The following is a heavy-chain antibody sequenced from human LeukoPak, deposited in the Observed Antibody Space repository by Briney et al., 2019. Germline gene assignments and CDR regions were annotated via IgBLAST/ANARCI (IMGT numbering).Heavy chain of an antibody. CDR3: ARKATTGPTKAGFDI. D-gene: IGHD4-17*01. CDR1: GYSISSSNY. Sequence: SETLSLTCAVSGYSISSSNYWAWIRQPPGKGLEWIGHIYYSGSIYYNPSLKSRVTMSVDTSKNQFSLKLSSVTAVDTAVYYCARKATTGPTKAGFDIRGQGTMVTVSS. CDR2: IYYSGSI. V-gene: IGHV4-28*05. J-gene: IGHJ3*02.